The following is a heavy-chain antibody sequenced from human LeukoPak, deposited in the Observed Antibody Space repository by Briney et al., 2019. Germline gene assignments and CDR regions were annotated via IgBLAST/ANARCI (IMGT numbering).Heavy chain of an antibody. CDR1: GYTFTSYY. CDR2: ISPSGGST. J-gene: IGHJ4*02. Sequence: ASVEVSCKASGYTFTSYYMHWVRQAPGQGLEWMGIISPSGGSTSYAQKFQGRVTMTRNTSISTAYMELSSLRSEDTAVYYCARGQRSGYDDLDYWGQGTLVTVSS. D-gene: IGHD5-12*01. CDR3: ARGQRSGYDDLDY. V-gene: IGHV1-46*01.